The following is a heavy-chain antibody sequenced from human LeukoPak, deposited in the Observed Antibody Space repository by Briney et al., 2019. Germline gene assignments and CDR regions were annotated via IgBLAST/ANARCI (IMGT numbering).Heavy chain of an antibody. V-gene: IGHV3-21*01. CDR2: ISSSSSSYI. Sequence: KSGGSLRLSCAASGFTFSSYSMNWVRQAPGKGLEWVSSISSSSSSYIYYADSVKGRFTISRDNAKNSLYLQMNSLRAEDTAVYYCARDRGGWTTVVTRKLDYYFDYWGQGTLVTVSS. D-gene: IGHD4-23*01. CDR3: ARDRGGWTTVVTRKLDYYFDY. J-gene: IGHJ4*02. CDR1: GFTFSSYS.